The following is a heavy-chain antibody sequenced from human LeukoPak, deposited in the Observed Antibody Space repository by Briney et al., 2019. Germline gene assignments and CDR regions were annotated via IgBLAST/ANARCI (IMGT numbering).Heavy chain of an antibody. V-gene: IGHV4-61*01. D-gene: IGHD3-10*01. J-gene: IGHJ2*01. Sequence: PSETLSLTCAVSGYSISSGYYWGWIRQPPGKGLEWIGYIYYSGSTNYNPSLKSRVTISVDTSKNQFSLKLSSVTAADTAVCYCARAVWQPGDWYFDLWGRGTLVTVSS. CDR1: GYSISSGYY. CDR3: ARAVWQPGDWYFDL. CDR2: IYYSGST.